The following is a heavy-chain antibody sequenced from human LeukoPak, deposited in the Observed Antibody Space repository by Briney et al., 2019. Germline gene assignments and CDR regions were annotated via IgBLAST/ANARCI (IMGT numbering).Heavy chain of an antibody. CDR1: ARSLSGYY. CDR3: AREVVRGVLGLDY. Sequence: PSETMSLTCALDARSLSGYYWSWIRPPPGKVLEWIGGTNNRGSTNYKPSLKSRVNISVDTSKHQFSLKLSSVTAADTAVYYCAREVVRGVLGLDYWGQGTLVSVSS. D-gene: IGHD3-10*01. J-gene: IGHJ4*02. V-gene: IGHV4-34*01. CDR2: TNNRGST.